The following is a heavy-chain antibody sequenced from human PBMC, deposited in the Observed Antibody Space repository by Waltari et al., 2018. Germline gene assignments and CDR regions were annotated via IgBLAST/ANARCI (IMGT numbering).Heavy chain of an antibody. V-gene: IGHV1-8*03. CDR3: ARRGGFRRFTRLDY. D-gene: IGHD3-16*01. CDR2: MNPNSGNT. CDR1: GYTFNSYD. Sequence: QVQLVQSGAEVKKPGASVKVSCKASGYTFNSYDINWVRQATGQGLEWMGGMNPNSGNTGYAQKFQGRVTITRNTSISTAYMELSSLRSEDTAVYYCARRGGFRRFTRLDYWGQGTLVTVSS. J-gene: IGHJ4*02.